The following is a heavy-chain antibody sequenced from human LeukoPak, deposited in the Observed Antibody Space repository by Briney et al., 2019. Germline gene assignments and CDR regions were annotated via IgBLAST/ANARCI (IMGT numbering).Heavy chain of an antibody. J-gene: IGHJ3*02. CDR2: MYYSGST. CDR1: GGSISSYY. Sequence: SETLSLTCSVSGGSISSYYWSWIRQPPGKGLEWIGYMYYSGSTHYNPSLETRVNISIDAYNKKFPLKLPSAPPADRPVFYFSIDRRESTKPNDAFDIWGQGTMVTVSS. V-gene: IGHV4-59*01. D-gene: IGHD1-1*01. CDR3: SIDRRESTKPNDAFDI.